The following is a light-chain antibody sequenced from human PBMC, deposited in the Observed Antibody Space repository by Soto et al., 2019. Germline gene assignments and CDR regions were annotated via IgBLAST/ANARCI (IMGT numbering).Light chain of an antibody. CDR2: GAS. J-gene: IGKJ1*01. CDR3: QQRSNWPT. CDR1: QSLSSNY. Sequence: EIVLTQSPGTLSLSPGERATLSCRASQSLSSNYLAWYQQRPGQAPRLLIYGASTRATGIPDRFSGSGSGTDFTLTISSLEPEDFAVYYCQQRSNWPTFGQGTKVDIK. V-gene: IGKV3D-20*02.